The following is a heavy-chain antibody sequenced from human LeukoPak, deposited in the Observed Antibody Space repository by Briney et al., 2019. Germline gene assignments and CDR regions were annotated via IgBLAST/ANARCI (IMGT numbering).Heavy chain of an antibody. J-gene: IGHJ4*02. Sequence: GGSLRLSCPASGFTFSSYSMNWVRQAPGKGLEWVSSISSSSSYIYYADSVKGRFTISRDNAKNSLYLQMNSLRAEDTAVYYCARVGGYSSSSYYWGQGTLVTVSS. CDR2: ISSSSSYI. CDR3: ARVGGYSSSSYY. D-gene: IGHD6-13*01. CDR1: GFTFSSYS. V-gene: IGHV3-21*01.